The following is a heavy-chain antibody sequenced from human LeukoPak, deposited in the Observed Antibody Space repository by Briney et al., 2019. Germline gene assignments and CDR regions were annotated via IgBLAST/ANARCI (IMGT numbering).Heavy chain of an antibody. Sequence: SETLSLTCTVSGGSISSYYWSWIRQPPGKGLEWIGYIYYSGSTNYNPSLKSRVTISVDTSKNQFSLKLSSVTAADTAVYYCARGDYYYDSSGYYSDAFDIWGQGTMVTVSS. CDR1: GGSISSYY. J-gene: IGHJ3*02. V-gene: IGHV4-59*12. D-gene: IGHD3-22*01. CDR2: IYYSGST. CDR3: ARGDYYYDSSGYYSDAFDI.